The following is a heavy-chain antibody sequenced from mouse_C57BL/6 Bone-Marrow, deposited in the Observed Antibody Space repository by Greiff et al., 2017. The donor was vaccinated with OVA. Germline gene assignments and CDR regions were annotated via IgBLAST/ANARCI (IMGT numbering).Heavy chain of an antibody. J-gene: IGHJ2*01. CDR3: ARWRIFYYGSSVDY. CDR2: IYPGSGNT. V-gene: IGHV1-66*01. Sequence: QVQLQQSGPELVKPGASVKISCKASGYSFTSYYIHWVKQRPGQGLEWIGWIYPGSGNTKYNEKFKGKATLTADTSSSTAYMQLSSLTSEDSAVYYCARWRIFYYGSSVDYWGQGTTLTVSS. D-gene: IGHD1-1*01. CDR1: GYSFTSYY.